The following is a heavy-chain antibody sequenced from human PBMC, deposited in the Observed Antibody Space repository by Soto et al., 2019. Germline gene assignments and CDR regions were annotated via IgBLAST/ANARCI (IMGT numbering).Heavy chain of an antibody. CDR1: GFTVSSNY. Sequence: EVQLVETGGGLIQPGGSLRLSCAASGFTVSSNYMSWVRQAPGKGLEWVSVIYSGGSTYYADSVKGRFTISRDNSKNTLYRQMNSLRAEDTAVYYCARQVVPAAIGNWFDPWGQGTLVTVSS. D-gene: IGHD2-2*02. CDR2: IYSGGST. CDR3: ARQVVPAAIGNWFDP. V-gene: IGHV3-53*02. J-gene: IGHJ5*02.